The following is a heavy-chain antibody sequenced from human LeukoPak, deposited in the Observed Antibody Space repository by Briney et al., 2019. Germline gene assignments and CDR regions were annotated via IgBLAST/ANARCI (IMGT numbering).Heavy chain of an antibody. CDR2: FRSSGGST. V-gene: IGHV3-23*01. CDR3: AKYCSGGNCYSGLY. Sequence: GGSLRLSCAASGFTFSRYAMTWVRQAPGKGLEWVSTFRSSGGSTYYADSVKGRFTISRDSSTNTLFLQMNSLRAEDTAVYYCAKYCSGGNCYSGLYSGQGTLVTVSS. J-gene: IGHJ4*02. D-gene: IGHD2-15*01. CDR1: GFTFSRYA.